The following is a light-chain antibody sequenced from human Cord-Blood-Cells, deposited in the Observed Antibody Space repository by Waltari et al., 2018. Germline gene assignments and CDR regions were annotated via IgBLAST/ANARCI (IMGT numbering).Light chain of an antibody. J-gene: IGLJ3*02. CDR3: CSYAGSWV. CDR2: EGS. CDR1: RSDGGCYNL. Sequence: QSALTQPASVSGSPGQSITISCTGTRSDGGCYNLVSWYQQHPGKAPKLMIYEGSKRPSGVSNRFSGSKSGNTASLTISGLQAEDEADYYCCSYAGSWVFGGGTKLTVL. V-gene: IGLV2-23*01.